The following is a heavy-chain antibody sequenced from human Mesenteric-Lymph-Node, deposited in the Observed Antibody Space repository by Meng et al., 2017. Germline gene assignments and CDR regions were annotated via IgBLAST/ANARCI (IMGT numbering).Heavy chain of an antibody. CDR2: IYYSGST. CDR1: GGSISSGDYY. Sequence: QVRLQEYGPGLVKPSQTLSLTCTVSGGSISSGDYYWSWIRQPPGKGLEWIGYIYYSGSTHYNPSLKSRVTISVDESKNQFSLRLSSVTAADTAVYYCARVGAYCGGDCYHPRWGQGTLVTVSS. D-gene: IGHD2-21*02. V-gene: IGHV4-30-4*01. J-gene: IGHJ4*02. CDR3: ARVGAYCGGDCYHPR.